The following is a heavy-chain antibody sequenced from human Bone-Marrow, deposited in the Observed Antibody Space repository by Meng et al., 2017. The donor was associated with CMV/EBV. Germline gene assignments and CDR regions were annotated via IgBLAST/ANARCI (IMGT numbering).Heavy chain of an antibody. V-gene: IGHV4-39*01. D-gene: IGHD5-12*01. J-gene: IGHJ4*02. CDR3: ARNSGYNSYFDS. Sequence: SETLSLTCTVSGGSISSSTYYWAWIRQPPGKGLEWIGYIFYSGSTYYNSSLKSRVTISVDTSKNQFSLKLSSVTAADTAVYYCARNSGYNSYFDSWDQGTLITFSS. CDR1: GGSISSSTYY. CDR2: IFYSGST.